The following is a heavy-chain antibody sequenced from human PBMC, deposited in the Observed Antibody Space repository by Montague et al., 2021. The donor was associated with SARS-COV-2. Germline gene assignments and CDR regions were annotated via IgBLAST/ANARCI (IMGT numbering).Heavy chain of an antibody. CDR1: GGSITDRTYY. D-gene: IGHD6-13*01. CDR2: INYSGTT. CDR3: ARLWGIAAAGN. J-gene: IGHJ4*02. Sequence: SETLSLTCSVSGGSITDRTYYWGCIRQSPGKGLEWIGAINYSGTTYYNPSLKSRVTISLDTAKNQFSLKMTSVTAADTAVYYCARLWGIAAAGNWGQGTLVTVSS. V-gene: IGHV4-39*01.